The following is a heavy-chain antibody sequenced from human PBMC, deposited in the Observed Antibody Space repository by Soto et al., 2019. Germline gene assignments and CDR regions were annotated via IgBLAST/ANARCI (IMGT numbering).Heavy chain of an antibody. CDR3: ASHRTFWPFDY. CDR2: IYYSGST. V-gene: IGHV4-59*08. CDR1: GGSISSYY. Sequence: PSETLSLTCTVSGGSISSYYWSWIRQPPGKGLEWIGYIYYSGSTNYDPSLKSRLTISVDTSKNQFSLSLRSVTAADTAVYYCASHRTFWPFDYWGQGTVVTV. J-gene: IGHJ4*02. D-gene: IGHD2-8*01.